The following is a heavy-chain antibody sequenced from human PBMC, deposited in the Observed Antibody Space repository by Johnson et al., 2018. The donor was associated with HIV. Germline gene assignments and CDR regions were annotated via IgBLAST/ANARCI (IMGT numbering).Heavy chain of an antibody. D-gene: IGHD4-23*01. CDR3: TTYRWDYGGSFDI. J-gene: IGHJ3*02. CDR1: GFTFSSYW. CDR2: INWNGGST. V-gene: IGHV3-20*04. Sequence: VQLVESGGGLVQPGGSLRLSCAASGFTFSSYWMSWVRQAPGKGLEWVSGINWNGGSTGYADSVKGRFTISRDNSKNTLYLQMNSLKTEDTAVYYCTTYRWDYGGSFDIWGQGTMVTVSS.